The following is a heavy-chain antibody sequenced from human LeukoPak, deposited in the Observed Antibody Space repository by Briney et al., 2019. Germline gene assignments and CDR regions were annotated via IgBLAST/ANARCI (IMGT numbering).Heavy chain of an antibody. J-gene: IGHJ6*02. CDR3: AREEELFMVRGVSYYYYYGMDV. V-gene: IGHV1-2*06. CDR2: INPNSGGT. D-gene: IGHD3-10*01. CDR1: GYTFTGYY. Sequence: ASVKVSCKASGYTFTGYYKHWVRQAPGQGLEWMGRINPNSGGTNYAQKFQGRVTMTRDTSISTAYMELSRLRSDDTAVYYCAREEELFMVRGVSYYYYYGMDVWGQGTTVTVSS.